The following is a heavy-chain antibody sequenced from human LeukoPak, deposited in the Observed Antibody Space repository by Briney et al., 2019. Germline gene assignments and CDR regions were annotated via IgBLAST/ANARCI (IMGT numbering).Heavy chain of an antibody. CDR2: IYSGGST. CDR1: GFTVSSNY. CDR3: ARDLAGDGGY. J-gene: IGHJ4*02. V-gene: IGHV3-53*01. D-gene: IGHD2-15*01. Sequence: GGSLRLSCAASGFTVSSNYMSWVRQAPGKGLEWVADIYSGGSTYYADSVKSRFTISRDNSKNTLYLQMNCLRAEDTAVYYCARDLAGDGGYWGQGTLVTVSS.